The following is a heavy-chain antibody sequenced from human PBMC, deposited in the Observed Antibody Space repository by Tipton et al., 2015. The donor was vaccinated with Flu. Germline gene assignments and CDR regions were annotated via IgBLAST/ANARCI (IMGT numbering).Heavy chain of an antibody. J-gene: IGHJ4*02. CDR2: ISGSGGST. D-gene: IGHD2-2*02. V-gene: IGHV3-23*01. Sequence: AVSGFTFSSYAMSWVRQAPGKGLEWVSAISGSGGSTYYADSVKGRFTISRDNSKNTLYLQMNSLRADDTAVYFCAKGFCSSTSCYTRFDYWGQGTLVTVSS. CDR3: AKGFCSSTSCYTRFDY. CDR1: GFTFSSYA.